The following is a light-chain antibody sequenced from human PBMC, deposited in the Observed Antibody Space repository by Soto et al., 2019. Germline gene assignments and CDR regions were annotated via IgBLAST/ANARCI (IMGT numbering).Light chain of an antibody. V-gene: IGKV3-20*01. J-gene: IGKJ1*01. Sequence: EIVLTQSPGTLSLSPGERATLSCRAGQSITSTYLTWYQQKPGQAPRLLIYGASSRATGIPDRFSGSGSGTDFTLTINRLEPEDFAVYYCQHYGSSLWTFGQGTKVDIK. CDR3: QHYGSSLWT. CDR2: GAS. CDR1: QSITSTY.